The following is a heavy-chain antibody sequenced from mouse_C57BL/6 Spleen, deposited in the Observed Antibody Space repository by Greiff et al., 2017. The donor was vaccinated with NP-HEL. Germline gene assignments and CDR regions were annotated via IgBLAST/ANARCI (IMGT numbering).Heavy chain of an antibody. J-gene: IGHJ4*01. Sequence: QVQLQQPGAELVKPGASVKLSCKASGYTFTSYWMHWVKQRPGQGLEWIGMIHPNSGSTNYNEKFKSKATLTVDKSSSTAYMQLSSLTSEDSAVYYCASYYGNGGYYAMDYWGQGTSVTVSS. V-gene: IGHV1-64*01. D-gene: IGHD2-1*01. CDR2: IHPNSGST. CDR3: ASYYGNGGYYAMDY. CDR1: GYTFTSYW.